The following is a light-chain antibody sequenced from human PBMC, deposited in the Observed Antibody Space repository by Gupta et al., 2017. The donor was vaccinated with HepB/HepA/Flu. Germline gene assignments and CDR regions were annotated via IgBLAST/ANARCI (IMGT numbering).Light chain of an antibody. CDR2: AAS. Sequence: DIQMSQSPSPLSVSVGDRVTISCRASQSISSYFNWYQKKPEKAPNLLFYAASSLQSGVPSWFSGSGCATDFTLTSSRLQHEVFATYCCQQSYSTPLTFGGGTKVDIK. CDR3: QQSYSTPLT. V-gene: IGKV1-39*01. CDR1: QSISSY. J-gene: IGKJ4*01.